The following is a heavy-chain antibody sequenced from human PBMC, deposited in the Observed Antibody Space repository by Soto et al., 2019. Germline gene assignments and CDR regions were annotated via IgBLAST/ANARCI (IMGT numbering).Heavy chain of an antibody. D-gene: IGHD5-12*01. CDR3: ARDPWGVATSNYGMDV. V-gene: IGHV3-33*01. CDR1: GFTFSSYG. CDR2: IWYDGSNK. Sequence: QVQLVESGGGVVQPGRSLRLSCAASGFTFSSYGMHWVGQAPGKRLEWVAVIWYDGSNKYYADSVKGRFTISRDNSKNTLYLQMSSLRAEDTAVYSCARDPWGVATSNYGMDVWGQGTTVTVSS. J-gene: IGHJ6*02.